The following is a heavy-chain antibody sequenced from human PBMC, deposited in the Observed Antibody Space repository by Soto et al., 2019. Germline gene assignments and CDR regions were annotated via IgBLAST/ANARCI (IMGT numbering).Heavy chain of an antibody. CDR3: ARVDSSGSPRGWFDP. V-gene: IGHV4-34*01. D-gene: IGHD6-6*01. J-gene: IGHJ5*02. CDR1: GGSFSGYY. Sequence: SETLSLTCAVYGGSFSGYYWSWIRQPPGKGLEWIGEINHSGSTNYNPSLKSRVTISVDTSKNQFSLKLSSVTAADTAVYYCARVDSSGSPRGWFDPWGQGTLVTVSS. CDR2: INHSGST.